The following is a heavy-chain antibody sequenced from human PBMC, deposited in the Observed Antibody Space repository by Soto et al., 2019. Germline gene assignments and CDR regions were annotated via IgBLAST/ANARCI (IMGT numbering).Heavy chain of an antibody. J-gene: IGHJ6*02. V-gene: IGHV3-7*01. CDR3: AGGNALDV. CDR1: RFIFSNYW. Sequence: GGSLRLSCAASRFIFSNYWLTWVRLTPGKGLEWVANIHQDGNEKYYMDCVKGRFTISRDNAKNSVSLQMTSLRVDDTGVYYCAGGNALDVWGQGTTVTVSS. CDR2: IHQDGNEK.